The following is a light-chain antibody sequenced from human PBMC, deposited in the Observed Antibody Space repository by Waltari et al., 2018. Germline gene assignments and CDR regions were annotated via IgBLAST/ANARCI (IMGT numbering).Light chain of an antibody. Sequence: QSALTQPASVSGTPGQSITISCSGTTSDVGSYDLVSWYQQHPGEAPKLLICEVFTLPPDTSSRFSGAKSGSTASLTISGLQPEDEADYYCCSYAGRGTYVFGSGTKVTVL. CDR2: EVF. CDR3: CSYAGRGTYV. V-gene: IGLV2-23*02. CDR1: TSDVGSYDL. J-gene: IGLJ1*01.